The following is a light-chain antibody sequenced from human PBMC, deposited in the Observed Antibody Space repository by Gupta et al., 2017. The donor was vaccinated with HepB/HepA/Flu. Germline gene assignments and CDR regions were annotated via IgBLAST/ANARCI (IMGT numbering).Light chain of an antibody. V-gene: IGLV1-47*01. Sequence: QSVLTQPPSASGTPGQRVTISCSGTTYNIGRHSVYWYQQLPGTAPNILIYRSDQRPSGVPDRFSGSKSGTSASLAISGLRADDEADYYCAVWDDSRSGRVFGGGTKLTVL. CDR2: RSD. J-gene: IGLJ2*01. CDR3: AVWDDSRSGRV. CDR1: TYNIGRHS.